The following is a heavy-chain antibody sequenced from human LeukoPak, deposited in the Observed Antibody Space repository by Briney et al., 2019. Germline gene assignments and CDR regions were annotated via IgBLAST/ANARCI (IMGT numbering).Heavy chain of an antibody. CDR1: GGSISSYY. D-gene: IGHD5-18*01. CDR2: IYYSGST. CDR3: ARGSEYSYGSYYYYYMDV. Sequence: PSETLSLTCTVSGGSISSYYWSWIRQPPGKGLEWIGYIYYSGSTNYNPSPKSRVTISVDTSKNQFSLKLSSVTAADTAVYYCARGSEYSYGSYYYYYMDVWGKGTTVTVSS. V-gene: IGHV4-59*08. J-gene: IGHJ6*03.